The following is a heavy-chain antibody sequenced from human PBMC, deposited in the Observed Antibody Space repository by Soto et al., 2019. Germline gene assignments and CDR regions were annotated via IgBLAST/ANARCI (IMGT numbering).Heavy chain of an antibody. CDR3: AKDLGLESRPFPY. J-gene: IGHJ4*02. D-gene: IGHD1-1*01. CDR1: GITLSSYA. CDR2: ISGSGGST. V-gene: IGHV3-23*01. Sequence: WGSLRLSCAASGITLSSYARSWGRQARGKGLEWVSAISGSGGSTYYADSVKGRFTISRDNSKNTLYLQMNSLRAEDTAGYYCAKDLGLESRPFPYWGQGTLVTVSS.